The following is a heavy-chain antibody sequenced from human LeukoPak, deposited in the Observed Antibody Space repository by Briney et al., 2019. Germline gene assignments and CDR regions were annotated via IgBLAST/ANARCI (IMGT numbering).Heavy chain of an antibody. V-gene: IGHV3-30*18. CDR2: ISYDGSNT. D-gene: IGHD6-19*01. CDR1: GFTFSSYG. CDR3: AKDPSSGWYEAQFDF. Sequence: GRSLRLSCAASGFTFSSYGMHWVRQAPGKRLEWVAVISYDGSNTYYVDSVKGRFTISRDNSKNTLSLQMNSLRGEDTAVYYCAKDPSSGWYEAQFDFWGQGTRVTVSS. J-gene: IGHJ4*02.